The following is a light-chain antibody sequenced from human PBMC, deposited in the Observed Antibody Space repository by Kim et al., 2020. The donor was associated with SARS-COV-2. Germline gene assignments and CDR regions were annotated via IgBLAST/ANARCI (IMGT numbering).Light chain of an antibody. Sequence: GERAPPSCRASQSITSVFLSWYQQKPCQAPRLLTYAASSRASGIPDRFSGSGSVTDFTLTISRLEPEDFAVYFCHQFGSLPRTFGQGTKVDI. CDR2: AAS. V-gene: IGKV3-20*01. CDR1: QSITSVF. J-gene: IGKJ1*01. CDR3: HQFGSLPRT.